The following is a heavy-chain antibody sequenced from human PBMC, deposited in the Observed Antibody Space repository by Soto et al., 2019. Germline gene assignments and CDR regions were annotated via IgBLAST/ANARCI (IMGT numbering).Heavy chain of an antibody. D-gene: IGHD3-10*01. J-gene: IGHJ4*02. CDR2: LYDVDGS. Sequence: PGGSLRLSCAASGLTVRGKKYVAWVRQAPGKGLEWVSALYDVDGSFYSDSVKGRFTTSSDNSRNTLYLQMNSLGAEDTAFYYCAKDDRIYFDGAGTHGALAYWGQGSLVTVSS. CDR1: GLTVRGKKY. V-gene: IGHV3-53*01. CDR3: AKDDRIYFDGAGTHGALAY.